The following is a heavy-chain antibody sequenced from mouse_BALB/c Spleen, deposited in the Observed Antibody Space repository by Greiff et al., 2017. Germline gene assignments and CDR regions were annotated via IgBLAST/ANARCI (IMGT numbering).Heavy chain of an antibody. D-gene: IGHD1-2*01. J-gene: IGHJ4*01. CDR3: ARDPYYGYEMDY. CDR1: GYTFTSYW. CDR2: IYPGDGDT. Sequence: QVQLKESGAELARPGASVKLSCKASGYTFTSYWMQWVKQRPGQGLEWIGAIYPGDGDTRYTQKFKGKATLTADKSSSTAYMQLSSLASEDSAVYYCARDPYYGYEMDYWGQGTSVTVSS. V-gene: IGHV1-87*01.